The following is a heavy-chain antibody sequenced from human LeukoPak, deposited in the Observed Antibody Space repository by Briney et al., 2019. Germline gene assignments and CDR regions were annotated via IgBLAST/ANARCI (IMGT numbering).Heavy chain of an antibody. J-gene: IGHJ4*02. V-gene: IGHV3-23*01. D-gene: IGHD2-15*01. CDR2: ISNNGGYT. CDR3: AKQLGYCSDGSCYFPY. Sequence: GGSLRLPCAASGFTFSSSAMSWVRQAPGKGLEWVSPISNNGGYTYYADSVQGRFTISRDNSKSTLCLQMNSLRAEDTAVYYCAKQLGYCSDGSCYFPYWGQGTLVTVSS. CDR1: GFTFSSSA.